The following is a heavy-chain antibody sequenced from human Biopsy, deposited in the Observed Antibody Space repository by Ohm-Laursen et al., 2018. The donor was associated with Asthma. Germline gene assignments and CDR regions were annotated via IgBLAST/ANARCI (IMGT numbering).Heavy chain of an antibody. CDR2: HDHEEGGT. D-gene: IGHD4-17*01. Sequence: SVKVSCKISGYSLTDLSMHWVRQAPGQGLEWMGGHDHEEGGTVNARRFQGRVTMTEDTSTDTAYMELSSLSSDDPAVYSCASDFPKDYVRYNFQFWGQGTLVTVSS. CDR3: ASDFPKDYVRYNFQF. CDR1: GYSLTDLS. J-gene: IGHJ4*02. V-gene: IGHV1-24*01.